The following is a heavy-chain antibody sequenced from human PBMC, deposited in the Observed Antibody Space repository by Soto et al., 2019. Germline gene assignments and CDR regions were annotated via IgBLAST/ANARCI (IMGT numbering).Heavy chain of an antibody. CDR1: GCTFSSYA. CDR2: IIPIFGTA. V-gene: IGHV1-69*13. CDR3: ARDRRVNNWNPEVYYYYGMDV. J-gene: IGHJ6*02. D-gene: IGHD1-20*01. Sequence: GASVKVSCKASGCTFSSYAISWARQAPGQGLERMGGIIPIFGTANYAQKFQGRVTITADESTSTAYMELSSLRSEDTAVYYCARDRRVNNWNPEVYYYYGMDVWGQGTTVTVSS.